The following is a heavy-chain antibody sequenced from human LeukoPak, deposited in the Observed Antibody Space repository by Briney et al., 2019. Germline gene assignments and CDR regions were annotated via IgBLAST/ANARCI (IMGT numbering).Heavy chain of an antibody. CDR2: IEDDGGVK. Sequence: GGSLRLSCAASGFTFSNYWMGWVRQAPGKGLDWVANIEDDGGVKYYVDSVKGRFSISRDNARNSLYLQMNSLRAEDTAVYYCARGGRTMIVYWYWGQGTLVTVSS. CDR1: GFTFSNYW. CDR3: ARGGRTMIVYWY. D-gene: IGHD3-22*01. J-gene: IGHJ4*02. V-gene: IGHV3-7*03.